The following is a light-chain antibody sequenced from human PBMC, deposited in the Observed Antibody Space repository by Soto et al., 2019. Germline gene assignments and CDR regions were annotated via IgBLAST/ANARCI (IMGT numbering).Light chain of an antibody. V-gene: IGLV1-51*01. CDR2: DDN. J-gene: IGLJ1*01. Sequence: TQPPSASGTPGQKVTISCSGSSSNIGGNSVSWYQQLLGTAPTLLIYDDNTRPAGIPDRFSGSKSGTSATLGLTGFQTGDEADYDCGSWDSSLSAYVFGTGTKVTVL. CDR3: GSWDSSLSAYV. CDR1: SSNIGGNS.